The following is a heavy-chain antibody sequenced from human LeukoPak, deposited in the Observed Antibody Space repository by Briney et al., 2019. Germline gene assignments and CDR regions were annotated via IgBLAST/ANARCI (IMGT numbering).Heavy chain of an antibody. V-gene: IGHV4-59*01. Sequence: SETLSLTCTVSGGSISSYYWSWIRQPPGKGLEWIGYIYYSGSTNYNPSLKSRVTISVDTSKNQFSLKLSSVTAADTAVYYCARYSAPNYYDFWSGYLNWFDPWGQGTLVTVSS. CDR1: GGSISSYY. D-gene: IGHD3-3*01. CDR3: ARYSAPNYYDFWSGYLNWFDP. CDR2: IYYSGST. J-gene: IGHJ5*02.